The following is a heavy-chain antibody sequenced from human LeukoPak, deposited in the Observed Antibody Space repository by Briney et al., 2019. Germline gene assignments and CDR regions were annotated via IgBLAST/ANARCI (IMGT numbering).Heavy chain of an antibody. CDR1: GFTVSSNY. J-gene: IGHJ3*02. Sequence: GGSLRVSCAASGFTVSSNYMSWVRQAPGKGLEWVSSIYSGGSTYYADSVKGRFTISRDSSKNTLYLQMSCLRAEDTAVYYCARGHNWNDRGAFDIWGQGTMVTVSS. V-gene: IGHV3-53*01. CDR3: ARGHNWNDRGAFDI. CDR2: IYSGGST. D-gene: IGHD1-1*01.